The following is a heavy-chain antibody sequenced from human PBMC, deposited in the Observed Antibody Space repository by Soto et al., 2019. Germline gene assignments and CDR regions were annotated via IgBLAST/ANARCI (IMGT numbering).Heavy chain of an antibody. CDR1: GGTFSSYA. D-gene: IGHD3-22*01. J-gene: IGHJ4*02. V-gene: IGHV1-69*13. CDR3: ARSERGYYDSSGYYYGFDY. Sequence: SVKVSCKASGGTFSSYAISWVRQAPGQGLEWMGGIIPIFGTANYAQKFQGRVTITADESTSTAYMELSSLRSEDTAVYYCARSERGYYDSSGYYYGFDYWGQGTLVTV. CDR2: IIPIFGTA.